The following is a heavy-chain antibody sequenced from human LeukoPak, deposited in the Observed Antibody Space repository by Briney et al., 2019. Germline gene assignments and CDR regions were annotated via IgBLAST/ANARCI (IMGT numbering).Heavy chain of an antibody. CDR3: ARGYRRSSSWKPLLYFDY. CDR2: IYTSGST. D-gene: IGHD6-13*01. J-gene: IGHJ4*02. V-gene: IGHV4-4*07. Sequence: SETLSLTCTVSGGSISSYYWSWIRQPAGKGLEWIGRIYTSGSTNYNPSLKSRVTMSVDTSKNQFSLKLSSVTAADTAVYYCARGYRRSSSWKPLLYFDYWGQGTLVTVSS. CDR1: GGSISSYY.